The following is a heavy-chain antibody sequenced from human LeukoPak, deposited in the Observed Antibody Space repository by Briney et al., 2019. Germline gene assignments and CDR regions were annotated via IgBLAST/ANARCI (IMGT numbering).Heavy chain of an antibody. V-gene: IGHV4-34*01. CDR1: GGSFSGYY. CDR3: ARGLRFLEWSCRFDR. J-gene: IGHJ5*02. Sequence: PSETLSLTCADYGGSFSGYYWCWLRQPPGKGLEWIGETNHSGSTNYNPSLKSRVTISVDTSKNQSSLKLTSMTAAATAVYYCARGLRFLEWSCRFDRWGQGTLVTVSS. CDR2: TNHSGST. D-gene: IGHD3-3*01.